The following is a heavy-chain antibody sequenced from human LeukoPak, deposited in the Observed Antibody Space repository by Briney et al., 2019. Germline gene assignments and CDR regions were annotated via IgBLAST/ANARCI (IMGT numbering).Heavy chain of an antibody. J-gene: IGHJ4*02. CDR2: INHSGST. Sequence: PSETLSLTCAVYGGSFSGYYWSWIRQPPGKGLEWIGEINHSGSTNYNPSLKSRVTISVDTSKNQFSLKLSSVTAADTAVYYCASTHTYYYDSSGYSIDYWGQGTLVTGSS. CDR1: GGSFSGYY. CDR3: ASTHTYYYDSSGYSIDY. V-gene: IGHV4-34*01. D-gene: IGHD3-22*01.